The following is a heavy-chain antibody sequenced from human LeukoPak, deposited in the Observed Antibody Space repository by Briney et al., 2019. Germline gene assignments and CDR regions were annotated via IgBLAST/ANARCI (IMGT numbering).Heavy chain of an antibody. D-gene: IGHD3-10*01. Sequence: GGSLRLSCAASGFTFSSYWMHWVRQAPGKGLVWVSRIYSDGSGTTYAESVKGRFTISRDNAKNTLFLQMSSLTAEDTAVYYCATDRGHAFDIWGQGTMVTV. CDR2: IYSDGSGT. V-gene: IGHV3-74*01. CDR1: GFTFSSYW. CDR3: ATDRGHAFDI. J-gene: IGHJ3*02.